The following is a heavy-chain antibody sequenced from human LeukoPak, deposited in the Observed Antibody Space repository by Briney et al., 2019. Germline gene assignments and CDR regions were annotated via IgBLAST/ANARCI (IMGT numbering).Heavy chain of an antibody. CDR1: GGSISSSSYY. Sequence: PSETLSLTCTVSGGSISSSSYYWGWIRQPPGKGLEWIVSIYYSGSTYYNPSLKSRVTISVDTSKNQFSLKLSSVTAADTAVYYCARSYYGSGRYGPQFDYWGQGTLVTVSS. D-gene: IGHD3-10*01. J-gene: IGHJ4*02. CDR3: ARSYYGSGRYGPQFDY. V-gene: IGHV4-39*07. CDR2: IYYSGST.